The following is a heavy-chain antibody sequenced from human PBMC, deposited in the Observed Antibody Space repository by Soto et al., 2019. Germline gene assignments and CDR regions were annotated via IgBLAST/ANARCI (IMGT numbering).Heavy chain of an antibody. Sequence: SETLSLTCTVSGGSISSSSYYWGWIRQPPGKGLEWIGSIYYSGSTYYNPSLKSRVTISVDTSKNQFSLRLSSVTAANTAVYYCARQCYRISHYYYMDVWGKGTTVTVSS. V-gene: IGHV4-39*01. CDR2: IYYSGST. J-gene: IGHJ6*03. CDR1: GGSISSSSYY. D-gene: IGHD2-8*01. CDR3: ARQCYRISHYYYMDV.